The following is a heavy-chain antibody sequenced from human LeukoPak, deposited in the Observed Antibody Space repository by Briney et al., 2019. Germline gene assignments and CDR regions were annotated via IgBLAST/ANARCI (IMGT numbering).Heavy chain of an antibody. CDR3: ARGALTGPLYFDY. Sequence: PSETLSLTCTVSGGSISTYFWTWIRQPPGKRLEWIGYISNSGTTNYNPSLKSRVTISVDTSKNQFSLKVTSVTAADTAVYYCARGALTGPLYFDYWGQGTLVTVSS. CDR1: GGSISTYF. J-gene: IGHJ4*02. V-gene: IGHV4-59*01. D-gene: IGHD3-9*01. CDR2: ISNSGTT.